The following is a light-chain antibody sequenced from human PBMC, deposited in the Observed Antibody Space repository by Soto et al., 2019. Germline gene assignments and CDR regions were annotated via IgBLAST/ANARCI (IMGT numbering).Light chain of an antibody. Sequence: EIVMTQSPATLSVSPGQRVTLSCRASQSISSNLAWYQQKPGQPPRLLFYSASARATGTSARFSASGSGTEFSLTISSLQSEDGAIYYCQQYHDWPPLTFGGGTKIQIK. V-gene: IGKV3-15*01. CDR2: SAS. CDR1: QSISSN. J-gene: IGKJ4*01. CDR3: QQYHDWPPLT.